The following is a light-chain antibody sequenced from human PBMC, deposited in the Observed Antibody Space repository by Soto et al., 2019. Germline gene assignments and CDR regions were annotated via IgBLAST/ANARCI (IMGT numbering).Light chain of an antibody. CDR2: DAS. J-gene: IGKJ4*01. V-gene: IGKV3-11*01. Sequence: ELVLTQSPATLSLSPGDRATLSCRASQSDRSSLAWFQQKPGQAPRLLIYDASRRATGIPARFSGSASGADFTLTISSLEPGDFAVYYCQQRSDWPPELTFGGGTKVDIK. CDR1: QSDRSS. CDR3: QQRSDWPPELT.